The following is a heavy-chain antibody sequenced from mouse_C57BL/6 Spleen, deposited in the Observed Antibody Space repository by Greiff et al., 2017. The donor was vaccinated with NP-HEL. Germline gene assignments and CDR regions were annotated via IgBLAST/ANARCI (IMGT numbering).Heavy chain of an antibody. CDR2: ISDGGSYT. Sequence: EVKLMESGGGLVKPGGSLKLSCAASGFTFSSYAMSWVRQTPEKRLGWVATISDGGSYTYYPDNVKGRFTISRDNAKNNLYLQMSHLKSEDTAMYYCARDQVQLGLYYFDYWGQGTTLTVSS. J-gene: IGHJ2*01. CDR1: GFTFSSYA. V-gene: IGHV5-4*01. D-gene: IGHD4-1*02. CDR3: ARDQVQLGLYYFDY.